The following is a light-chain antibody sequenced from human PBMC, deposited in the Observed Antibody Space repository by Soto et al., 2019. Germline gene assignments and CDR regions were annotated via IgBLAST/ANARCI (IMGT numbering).Light chain of an antibody. CDR2: GAS. J-gene: IGKJ1*01. CDR1: QTVSRN. CDR3: QQYNNWPWT. V-gene: IGKV3-15*01. Sequence: EIVMTQSPATLSVSPGERATLSCRASQTVSRNLAWYQQKPGQAPRLLIQGASTRATGVPARFSGSGSGTEFTLPVSSLQAEDFAVYFCQQYNNWPWTFGQGNKVVIK.